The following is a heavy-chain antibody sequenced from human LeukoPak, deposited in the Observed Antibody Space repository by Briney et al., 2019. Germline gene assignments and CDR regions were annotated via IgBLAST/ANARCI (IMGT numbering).Heavy chain of an antibody. V-gene: IGHV1-24*01. J-gene: IGHJ6*03. CDR2: SDPEDGET. CDR3: ATVADFWSGYLKYYYMDV. D-gene: IGHD3-3*01. CDR1: GYTLTELS. Sequence: ASVKVSCKVSGYTLTELSMHWVRQAPGKGLEWMGGSDPEDGETIYAQKFQGGVTMTEDTSTDTAYMELSSLRSEDTAVYYCATVADFWSGYLKYYYMDVWGKGTTVTVSS.